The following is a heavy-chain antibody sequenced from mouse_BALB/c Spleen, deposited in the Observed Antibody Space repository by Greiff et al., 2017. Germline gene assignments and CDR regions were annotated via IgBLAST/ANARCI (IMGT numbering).Heavy chain of an antibody. D-gene: IGHD1-1*02. Sequence: VKLQESGPGLVAPSQSLSITCTVSGFSLTSYGVHWVRQPPGKGLEWLGVIWAGGSTNYNSALMSRLSISKDNSKSQVFLKMNSLQTDDTAMYYCARLPEDYWPMDYWGQGTSVTVSS. V-gene: IGHV2-9*02. CDR3: ARLPEDYWPMDY. CDR2: IWAGGST. J-gene: IGHJ4*01. CDR1: GFSLTSYG.